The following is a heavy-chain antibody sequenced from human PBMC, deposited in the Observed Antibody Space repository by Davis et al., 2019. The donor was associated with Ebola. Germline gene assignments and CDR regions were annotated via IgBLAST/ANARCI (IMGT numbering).Heavy chain of an antibody. J-gene: IGHJ4*02. Sequence: GESLKISCAASGYTISNYWMNWVRQTPGKGLVYVSRISSDGGITSYADSVKGRFTISRDNAKSTLYLQMNSLTAEDTAVYYCVRTTYGAPEYWGQGTLVTVSS. CDR2: ISSDGGIT. CDR3: VRTTYGAPEY. D-gene: IGHD4-17*01. CDR1: GYTISNYW. V-gene: IGHV3-74*01.